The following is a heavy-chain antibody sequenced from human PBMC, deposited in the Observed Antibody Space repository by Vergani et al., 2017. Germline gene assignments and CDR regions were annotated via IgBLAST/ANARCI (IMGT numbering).Heavy chain of an antibody. CDR1: GYSFSDYW. CDR3: ARRGTQREYFTL. J-gene: IGHJ2*01. V-gene: IGHV5-51*01. CDR2: IYPGDSDT. D-gene: IGHD5-18*01. Sequence: EGQLVQSGAEVKKPGASLKISCKGSGYSFSDYWIAWVRQMPGKGLEWMGIIYPGDSDTRYSPSFQGQVTISVDKSISTAYLQWSSLKASDTAIYYCARRGTQREYFTLWGRGTLVTVSS.